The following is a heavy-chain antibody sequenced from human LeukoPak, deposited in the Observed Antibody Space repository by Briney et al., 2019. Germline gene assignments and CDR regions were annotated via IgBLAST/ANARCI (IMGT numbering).Heavy chain of an antibody. V-gene: IGHV3-23*01. CDR2: ISGSGGNT. Sequence: GGSLRLSCAASGFTFSSYAMSWVRQAPGKGLEWVSTISGSGGNTYCADSVKGRFTISRDNSKNTLYLQMNSLRAEDTAVYYCAKGKQQLLYYFDYWGQGTLVTVSS. D-gene: IGHD2-2*01. J-gene: IGHJ4*02. CDR1: GFTFSSYA. CDR3: AKGKQQLLYYFDY.